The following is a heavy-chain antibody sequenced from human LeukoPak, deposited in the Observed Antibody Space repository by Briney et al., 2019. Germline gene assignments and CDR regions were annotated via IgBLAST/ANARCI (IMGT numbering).Heavy chain of an antibody. J-gene: IGHJ6*03. CDR3: ARVLGAAAVAYYMDV. CDR2: IYTSGST. CDR1: GGSISSYY. V-gene: IGHV4-4*07. Sequence: SETLSLTCTVSGGSISSYYWSWIRQPAGKGLEWIGRIYTSGSTNYNPSLKSRVTMSVDTSKNQFSLKLSSVTAADTAVYYCARVLGAAAVAYYMDVWGKGTTVTVSS. D-gene: IGHD6-13*01.